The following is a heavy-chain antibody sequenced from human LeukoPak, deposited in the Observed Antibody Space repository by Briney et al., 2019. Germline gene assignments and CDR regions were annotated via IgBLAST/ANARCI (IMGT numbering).Heavy chain of an antibody. CDR3: TRDGLGGVWGSYRYVV. CDR2: IRSKAYGGTT. D-gene: IGHD3-16*02. V-gene: IGHV3-49*04. J-gene: IGHJ4*02. CDR1: GFTFGDYA. Sequence: GGSLRLSCTASGFTFGDYAMSWVRQAPGKGLEWVGFIRSKAYGGTTEYAASVKGRFTISRDDSKSIAYLQMNSLKTEDTAVYYCTRDGLGGVWGSYRYVVWGQGTLVTVSS.